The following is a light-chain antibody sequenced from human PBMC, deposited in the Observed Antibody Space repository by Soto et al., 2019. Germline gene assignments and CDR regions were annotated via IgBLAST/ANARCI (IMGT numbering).Light chain of an antibody. CDR2: GAS. CDR3: QKYDTVPWT. V-gene: IGKV1-27*01. Sequence: DIPMTQSPSSLPASVGDRVTITCRASQGIGNYLVWYQQKPGKVPKLLIYGASILQSGVPSRFSGSGSGTYFSLTISSLQPEDAATYYCQKYDTVPWTFGQGTKVEIK. CDR1: QGIGNY. J-gene: IGKJ1*01.